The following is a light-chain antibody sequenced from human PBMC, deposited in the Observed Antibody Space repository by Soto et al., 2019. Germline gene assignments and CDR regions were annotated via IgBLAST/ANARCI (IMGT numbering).Light chain of an antibody. Sequence: QSVLTQPASGSGSPGPWITISGTGTSSDVGSYNLVSWYQQHPRKAPKLMIYEGSKRPSGVSNRFSGSKSGNTASLTISGLQAEDESDYYCCSYAGSSTYVFGTGTKVTVL. CDR1: SSDVGSYNL. V-gene: IGLV2-23*01. J-gene: IGLJ1*01. CDR3: CSYAGSSTYV. CDR2: EGS.